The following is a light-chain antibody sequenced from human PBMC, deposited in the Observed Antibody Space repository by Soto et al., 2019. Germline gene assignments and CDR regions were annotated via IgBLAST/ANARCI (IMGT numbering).Light chain of an antibody. CDR3: QLYGSSPLYT. Sequence: EIVLTQSTGTLSLSPGERATLSCRASQSVSSDYLAWYQQKPGQAPRLLIYAASSSATDIPGRFSGSGSGTDFTLTISRLEPEDCAVYYCQLYGSSPLYTFGQGTKLEIK. J-gene: IGKJ2*01. CDR2: AAS. V-gene: IGKV3-20*01. CDR1: QSVSSDY.